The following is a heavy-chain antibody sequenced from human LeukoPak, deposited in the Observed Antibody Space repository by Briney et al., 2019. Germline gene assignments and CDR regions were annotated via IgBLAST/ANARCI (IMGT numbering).Heavy chain of an antibody. CDR2: IYYNGNT. D-gene: IGHD2-15*01. V-gene: IGHV4-59*08. CDR3: ARLEGKVAASNCFDP. Sequence: SETLSLTCTVSGGSLSSYYWSWIRQPPGKGLEGIGYIYYNGNTNYNPSLESRVTISVDTSKNQFSLNLNSVTPADTAVYYCARLEGKVAASNCFDPWGQGTLVTVSS. J-gene: IGHJ5*02. CDR1: GGSLSSYY.